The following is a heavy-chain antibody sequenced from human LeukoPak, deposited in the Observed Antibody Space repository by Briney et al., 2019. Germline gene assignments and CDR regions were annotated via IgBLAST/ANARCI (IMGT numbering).Heavy chain of an antibody. CDR1: GGTFSSYA. CDR2: IIPIFGTA. Sequence: SVKVSCKASGGTFSSYAISWVRQAPGQGLEWMGGIIPIFGTANYAQKFQGRVTITADESTSTAYMELSSLRSEDTAVYYCARSREDYDFWSGYHFPQEIDPWAREPWSPSPQ. CDR3: ARSREDYDFWSGYHFPQEIDP. J-gene: IGHJ5*02. V-gene: IGHV1-69*13. D-gene: IGHD3-3*01.